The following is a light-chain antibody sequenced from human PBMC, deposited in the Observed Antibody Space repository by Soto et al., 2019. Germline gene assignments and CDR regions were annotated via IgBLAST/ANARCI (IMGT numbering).Light chain of an antibody. J-gene: IGKJ2*01. V-gene: IGKV3-20*01. CDR2: STS. Sequence: EIVLTQSPGTLSLSPGERATLSCRASQRVSSSYLAWYQQKPGQAPRLLVYSTSNRATGIPDRFSGSGSATDFTLTISRLEPEDFAVYYCQQYGSSPYTFGQGTKLEIK. CDR1: QRVSSSY. CDR3: QQYGSSPYT.